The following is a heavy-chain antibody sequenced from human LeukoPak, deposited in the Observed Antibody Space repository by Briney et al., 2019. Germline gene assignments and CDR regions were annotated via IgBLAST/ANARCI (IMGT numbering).Heavy chain of an antibody. CDR3: ARDNYYDSSGYYDY. CDR1: GFTFSSYE. J-gene: IGHJ4*02. Sequence: GGSLRLSCAASGFTFSSYEMNRVRQAPGKGLEWVSYISSSGSTIYYADSVKGRFTISRDNAKNSLYLQMNSLRAEDTAVYYCARDNYYDSSGYYDYWGQGTLVTVSS. CDR2: ISSSGSTI. V-gene: IGHV3-48*03. D-gene: IGHD3-22*01.